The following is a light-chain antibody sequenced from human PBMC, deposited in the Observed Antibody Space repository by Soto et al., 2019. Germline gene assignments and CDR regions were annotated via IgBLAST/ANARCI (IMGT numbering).Light chain of an antibody. CDR1: SRDVGGYNY. V-gene: IGLV2-14*01. Sequence: QSALTQPASVSGPPEQPFTIPCTGTSRDVGGYNYVSWYQQHPGKAPKLMIYEVSNRPSGVSNRFSGSKSGNTASLTISGLQAEDEADYYCSSYTSSSTLVFGTGTKLTVL. CDR3: SSYTSSSTLV. CDR2: EVS. J-gene: IGLJ1*01.